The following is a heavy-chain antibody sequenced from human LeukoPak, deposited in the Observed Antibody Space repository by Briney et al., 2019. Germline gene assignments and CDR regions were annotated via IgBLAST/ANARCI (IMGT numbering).Heavy chain of an antibody. J-gene: IGHJ4*02. CDR1: GFTFSNFA. CDR3: VYCSGGNCFYAVRGWTY. CDR2: VTGDSGTT. V-gene: IGHV3-23*01. D-gene: IGHD2-15*01. Sequence: GGSLRLSCVASGFTFSNFAMNWVRQAPGKGLEWVSVVTGDSGTTHYADSVKGRLTISRDNSKNTVYLEMNSLRAEDTAVYYCVYCSGGNCFYAVRGWTYWGQGTLVTVSS.